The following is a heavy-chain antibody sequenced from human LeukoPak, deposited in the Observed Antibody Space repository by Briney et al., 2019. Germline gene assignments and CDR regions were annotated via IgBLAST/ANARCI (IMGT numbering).Heavy chain of an antibody. D-gene: IGHD3-22*01. V-gene: IGHV1-2*02. CDR1: GYTFTGYY. CDR3: ARMVGNYDSSAEAYNYYYMDV. CDR2: INPNSGGT. J-gene: IGHJ6*03. Sequence: PRASVKVSCKASGYTFTGYYMHWVRQAPGQGLEWMGWINPNSGGTNYAQKFQGRVTMSRDTSITTAYMELSGLRSDDTAVYYCARMVGNYDSSAEAYNYYYMDVWGKGTTVTVSS.